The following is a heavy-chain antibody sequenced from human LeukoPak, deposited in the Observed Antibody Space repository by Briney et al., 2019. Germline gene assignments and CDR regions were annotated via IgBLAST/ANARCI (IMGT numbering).Heavy chain of an antibody. D-gene: IGHD5-18*01. CDR3: ARGRVDTAMASDY. V-gene: IGHV4-59*01. CDR2: IYYSGST. CDR1: GGSISSYY. Sequence: SETLSLTCTVSGGSISSYYWSWIRQPPGKGLEWIGYIYYSGSTNYNPSLKSRVTISVDTSKNQFSLKLSSVTAADTAVYYCARGRVDTAMASDYWGQGTLVTVSS. J-gene: IGHJ4*02.